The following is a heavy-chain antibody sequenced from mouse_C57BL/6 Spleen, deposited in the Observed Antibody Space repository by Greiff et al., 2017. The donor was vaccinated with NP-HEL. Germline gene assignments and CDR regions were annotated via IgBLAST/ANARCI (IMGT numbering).Heavy chain of an antibody. CDR1: GYTFTDYY. CDR3: ARDYYGSSTRGYFDY. CDR2: IFPGSGST. Sequence: QVQLKESGPELVKPGASVKISCKASGYTFTDYYINWVKQRPGQGLEWIGWIFPGSGSTYYNEKFTGKATLTVDKSSSTAYMLLSSLTSEDSAVYFCARDYYGSSTRGYFDYWGQGTTLTVSS. J-gene: IGHJ2*01. V-gene: IGHV1-75*01. D-gene: IGHD1-1*01.